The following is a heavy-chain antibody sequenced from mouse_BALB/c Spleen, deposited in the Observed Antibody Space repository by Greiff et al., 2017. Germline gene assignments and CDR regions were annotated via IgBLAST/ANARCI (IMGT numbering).Heavy chain of an antibody. CDR1: GYTFTSYW. CDR3: ARYGYYGSPYDAMDY. J-gene: IGHJ4*01. D-gene: IGHD1-1*01. Sequence: DLVKPGASVKLSCKASGYTFTSYWINWIKQRPGQGLEWIGRIAPGSGSTYYNEMFKGKATLTVDTSSSTAYIQLSSLSSEDSAVYFCARYGYYGSPYDAMDYWGQGTSVTVSS. CDR2: IAPGSGST. V-gene: IGHV1S41*01.